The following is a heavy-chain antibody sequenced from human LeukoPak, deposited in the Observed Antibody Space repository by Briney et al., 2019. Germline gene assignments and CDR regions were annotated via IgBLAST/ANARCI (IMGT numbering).Heavy chain of an antibody. V-gene: IGHV1-2*02. CDR3: ARARSSGWSFDY. J-gene: IGHJ4*02. D-gene: IGHD6-19*01. Sequence: GASVNVSCKASGYTFTGYYMHWVRQAPGQGLEWMGWINPNSGVTNYAQKFQGRVTMTRDTSISTAYMELSRLRSDDTAVYYCARARSSGWSFDYWGQGTLVTVSS. CDR1: GYTFTGYY. CDR2: INPNSGVT.